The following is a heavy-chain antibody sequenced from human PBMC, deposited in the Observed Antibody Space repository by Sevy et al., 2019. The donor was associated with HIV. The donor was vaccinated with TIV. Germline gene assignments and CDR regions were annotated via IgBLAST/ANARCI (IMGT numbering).Heavy chain of an antibody. CDR2: ISSDGSNK. D-gene: IGHD1-20*01. CDR1: GFIFSSFG. V-gene: IGHV3-30*03. J-gene: IGHJ4*02. CDR3: AGGLEDNWLRPPFDY. Sequence: GGSLRLSCVASGFIFSSFGMHWVRQAPGKGLEWVAVISSDGSNKYYADSVKGRFSISRDNSNNTLYLQMNSLRAEDTAVYYCAGGLEDNWLRPPFDYWGQGTMVTVSS.